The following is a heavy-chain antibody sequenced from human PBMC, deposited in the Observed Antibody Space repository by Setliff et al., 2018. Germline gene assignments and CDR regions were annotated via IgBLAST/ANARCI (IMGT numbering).Heavy chain of an antibody. D-gene: IGHD5-18*01. Sequence: SVKVSCKASGGTFSSYGISWVRQAPGQGLEWLGGTIPNFGTTNYAQEFQGRVTIITDESTSTAYMELSSLRFEDTAVYYCAREGVDTRSSTDYRYYLDAWGKGTTVPVSS. J-gene: IGHJ6*03. CDR2: TIPNFGTT. CDR3: AREGVDTRSSTDYRYYLDA. CDR1: GGTFSSYG. V-gene: IGHV1-69*05.